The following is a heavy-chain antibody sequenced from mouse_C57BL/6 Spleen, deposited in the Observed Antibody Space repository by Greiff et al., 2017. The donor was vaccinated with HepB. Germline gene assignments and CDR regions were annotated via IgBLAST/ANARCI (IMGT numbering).Heavy chain of an antibody. Sequence: QVHVKQPGAELVMPGASVKLSCKASGYTFTSYWMHWVKQRPGQGLEWIGEIDPSDSYTNYNQKFKGKSTLTVDKSSSTAYMQLSSLTSEDSAVYYCATVAQYWYFDVWGTGTTVTVSS. CDR3: ATVAQYWYFDV. V-gene: IGHV1-69*01. J-gene: IGHJ1*03. CDR2: IDPSDSYT. CDR1: GYTFTSYW. D-gene: IGHD1-3*01.